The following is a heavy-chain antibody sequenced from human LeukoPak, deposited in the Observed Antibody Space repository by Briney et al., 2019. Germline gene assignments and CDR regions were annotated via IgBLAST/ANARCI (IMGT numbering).Heavy chain of an antibody. V-gene: IGHV1-46*01. D-gene: IGHD3-22*01. CDR2: INHSGGST. CDR1: GYTFTSYY. J-gene: IGHJ4*02. CDR3: ARGPGPADDGGGYCFDY. Sequence: GGSVTVSCKASGYTFTSYYLYWVRQAPGQGLEWMGVINHSGGSTTSAQKFQGRVTMTRDTSTSTVYMELRSLRSEDTAVYYCARGPGPADDGGGYCFDYWGQGTLVTVSS.